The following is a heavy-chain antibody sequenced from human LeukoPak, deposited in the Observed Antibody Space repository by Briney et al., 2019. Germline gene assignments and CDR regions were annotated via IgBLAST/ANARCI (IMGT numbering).Heavy chain of an antibody. CDR2: ISSSSSTI. CDR3: ARTYQLLYDDAFDI. CDR1: GFTFSSYG. D-gene: IGHD2-2*02. Sequence: GRSLRLSCAASGFTFSSYGMHWVRQAPGKGLEWVSYISSSSSTIYYADSVKGRFTISRDNAKNSLYLQMNSLRAEDTAMYYCARTYQLLYDDAFDIWGQGTMVTVSS. V-gene: IGHV3-48*01. J-gene: IGHJ3*02.